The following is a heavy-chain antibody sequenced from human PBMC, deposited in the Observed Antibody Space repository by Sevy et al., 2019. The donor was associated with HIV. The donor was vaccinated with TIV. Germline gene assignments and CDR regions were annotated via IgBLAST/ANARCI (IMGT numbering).Heavy chain of an antibody. CDR3: VRQRGDTVVLPDVLPDYGMDV. CDR1: GLTFSSYW. CDR2: INSDGSST. V-gene: IGHV3-74*01. D-gene: IGHD2-2*01. Sequence: GGSLRLSCAASGLTFSSYWMHWVRQAPGKGLVWVSRINSDGSSTSYADSVKGRFTISGDNAKNTLYLQMNSLRAEDTAVYYCVRQRGDTVVLPDVLPDYGMDVWGQGTTVTVSS. J-gene: IGHJ6*02.